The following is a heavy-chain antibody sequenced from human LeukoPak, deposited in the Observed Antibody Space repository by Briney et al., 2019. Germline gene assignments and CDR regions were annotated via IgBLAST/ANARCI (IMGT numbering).Heavy chain of an antibody. CDR3: ARGGLVGASAY. J-gene: IGHJ4*02. V-gene: IGHV4-59*02. D-gene: IGHD1-26*01. Sequence: PSETLSLTCTVSGGSVSSYYWSWIRQPPGKGQEWIGYIYYSGSTNYNPSLKSRVTISVDTSKNQFSLKLSSVAAADTAVYYCARGGLVGASAYWGQGTLVTVSS. CDR2: IYYSGST. CDR1: GGSVSSYY.